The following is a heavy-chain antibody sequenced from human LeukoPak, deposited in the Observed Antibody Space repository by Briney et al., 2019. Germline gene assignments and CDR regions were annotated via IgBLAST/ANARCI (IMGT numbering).Heavy chain of an antibody. CDR1: GGSISSGSYY. J-gene: IGHJ3*02. CDR2: IYTSGST. CDR3: ARVPYDFWSGYYGAFDI. Sequence: PPQTLSLTCTVSGGSISSGSYYWSWIRQPAGKGLEWIGRIYTSGSTNYNPSLKSRVTISVDTSKNQFSLKLSSVTAADTAVYYSARVPYDFWSGYYGAFDIWGQGTMVTFSS. V-gene: IGHV4-61*02. D-gene: IGHD3-3*01.